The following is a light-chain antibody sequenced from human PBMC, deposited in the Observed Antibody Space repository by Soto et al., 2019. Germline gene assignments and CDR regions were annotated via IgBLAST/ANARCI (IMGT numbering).Light chain of an antibody. CDR1: QSIGKH. Sequence: DIQMTQSPSPLSASVGDRVTITCRASQSIGKHLNWYQQKTGKAPKXXIYGASTLQSGVPSRFSGSGYGTDFNLTVNSLQTEDFATYYCQQGYSSPITFGQGTRLEIK. CDR3: QQGYSSPIT. V-gene: IGKV1-39*01. CDR2: GAS. J-gene: IGKJ5*01.